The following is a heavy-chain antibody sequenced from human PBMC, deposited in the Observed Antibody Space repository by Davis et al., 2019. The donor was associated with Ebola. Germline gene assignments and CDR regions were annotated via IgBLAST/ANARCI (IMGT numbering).Heavy chain of an antibody. D-gene: IGHD6-13*01. CDR2: ISASGSTI. J-gene: IGHJ4*02. CDR1: GFTFSRYS. CDR3: ARGYSSSS. V-gene: IGHV3-48*01. Sequence: GESLKISCAASGFTFSRYSMNWVRQAPGKGLEWVSFISASGSTIYYADSVKGRFTISRDNSKNTLYLQMNSLRAEDTAVYYCARGYSSSSWGQGTLVTVSS.